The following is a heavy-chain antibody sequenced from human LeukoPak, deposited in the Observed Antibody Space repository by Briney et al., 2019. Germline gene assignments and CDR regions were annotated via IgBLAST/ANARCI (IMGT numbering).Heavy chain of an antibody. J-gene: IGHJ3*02. CDR3: ARDLHYAFDI. D-gene: IGHD3-10*01. Sequence: PGGSLRLSCAASGLTFSGYAMNWVRQAPGKGLEWVSHIYSSDATYADSVKGRFSISRDNAKNSLFLQMNSLRDEDTAVYYCARDLHYAFDIWGQGTMVTVSS. CDR1: GLTFSGYA. V-gene: IGHV3-48*02. CDR2: IYSSDAT.